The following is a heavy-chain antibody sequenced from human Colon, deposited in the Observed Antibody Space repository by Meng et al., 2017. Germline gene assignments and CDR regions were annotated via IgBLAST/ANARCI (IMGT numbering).Heavy chain of an antibody. CDR2: MSPSSGNT. CDR1: GYSFSDCY. Sequence: QWQLVQSGTEVKRPGASVKVSCKASGYSFSDCYIHWVRQAPGQGLEWMGWMSPSSGNTGYAQKFQGRVTMTRNISITTAYMELSSLRFDDTGVYYCARTATRWGQGTLVTVSS. J-gene: IGHJ4*02. CDR3: ARTATR. V-gene: IGHV1-8*02.